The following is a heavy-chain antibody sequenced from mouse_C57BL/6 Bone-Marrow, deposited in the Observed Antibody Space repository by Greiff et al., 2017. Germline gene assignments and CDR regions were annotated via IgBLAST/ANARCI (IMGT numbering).Heavy chain of an antibody. CDR2: ISDGGSYT. V-gene: IGHV5-4*01. CDR3: ARDDAY. CDR1: GFTFSSYA. Sequence: EVQVVESGGGLVKPGGSLKLSCAASGFTFSSYAMSWVRQTPEKRMEWVATISDGGSYTYYPDNVKGRFTISRDNAKNNLYLQMSHLKSEDTAMYYCARDDAYWGQGTLVTVSA. J-gene: IGHJ3*01.